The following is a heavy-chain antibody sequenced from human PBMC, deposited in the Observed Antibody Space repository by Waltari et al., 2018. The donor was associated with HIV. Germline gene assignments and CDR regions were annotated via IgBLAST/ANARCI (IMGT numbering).Heavy chain of an antibody. V-gene: IGHV1-8*01. J-gene: IGHJ6*02. CDR1: GYTFTSYD. D-gene: IGHD2-15*01. CDR2: MNPNSCNT. CDR3: ARVFGYCSGGSCYHYYYGMDV. Sequence: QVQLVQSGAEVKKPGASVKVSCKASGYTFTSYDINWVRQATGQGLEWMGWMNPNSCNTGYAQKVQGRVPMTRNTSISTAYMELSSLRSEDTAVYYCARVFGYCSGGSCYHYYYGMDVWGQGTTVTVSS.